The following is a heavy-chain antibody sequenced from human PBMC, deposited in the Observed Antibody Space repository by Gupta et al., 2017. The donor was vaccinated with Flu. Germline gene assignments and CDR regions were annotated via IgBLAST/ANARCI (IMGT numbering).Heavy chain of an antibody. D-gene: IGHD1-1*01. J-gene: IGHJ4*02. Sequence: QLVESGGGVVQPGGSLRLSCAASGFAFNSSAMHWVRQAPGKGLEWVAVIWYDASKKYYADSVKGRFSISRNNSKNTLDLQISSLRVEDTATYYCARDMGGWNGAEGFDYWGQGILVTVSS. CDR1: GFAFNSSA. V-gene: IGHV3-33*01. CDR2: IWYDASKK. CDR3: ARDMGGWNGAEGFDY.